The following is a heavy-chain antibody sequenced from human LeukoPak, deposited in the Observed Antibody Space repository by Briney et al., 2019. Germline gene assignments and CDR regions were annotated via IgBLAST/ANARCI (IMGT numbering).Heavy chain of an antibody. Sequence: PGGSLRLSCAASGFTFSSYSMNWVRQAPGKGLEWVSSISSSSSYIYYADSVKGRFTISRDNSKNTLYLQMNSLRAEDTAVYYCARDRGYYDILTGYYVDWGQGTLVTVSS. CDR1: GFTFSSYS. D-gene: IGHD3-9*01. V-gene: IGHV3-21*01. CDR3: ARDRGYYDILTGYYVD. J-gene: IGHJ4*02. CDR2: ISSSSSYI.